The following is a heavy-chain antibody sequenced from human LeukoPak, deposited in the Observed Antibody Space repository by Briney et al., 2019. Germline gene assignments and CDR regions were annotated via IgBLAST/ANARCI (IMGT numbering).Heavy chain of an antibody. D-gene: IGHD3-22*01. CDR3: VKDSRMYYYDSSGCNYFDY. CDR1: GFTFSSYA. Sequence: GGSLRLSCSASGFTFSSYAMHWVRQAPGKGLEYVSAISSNGGSTYYADSVKGRFTISRDNSKNTLYLQMSSLRAEDTAVYYCVKDSRMYYYDSSGCNYFDYWGQGTLVTVSS. J-gene: IGHJ4*02. V-gene: IGHV3-64D*06. CDR2: ISSNGGST.